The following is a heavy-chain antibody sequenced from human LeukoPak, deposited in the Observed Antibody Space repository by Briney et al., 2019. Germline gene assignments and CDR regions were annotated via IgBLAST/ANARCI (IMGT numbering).Heavy chain of an antibody. J-gene: IGHJ4*02. Sequence: SGGSLRLSCAASGFMFSNYWMSWVRQAPGKGLEWVANIKQDGSESRYVDSVKGRFTISRDNAKNSLYLQMNSLRGEDTAVYYCAKWGCSGGSCYPFDYWGQGTLVTVSS. CDR2: IKQDGSES. CDR1: GFMFSNYW. D-gene: IGHD2-15*01. CDR3: AKWGCSGGSCYPFDY. V-gene: IGHV3-7*01.